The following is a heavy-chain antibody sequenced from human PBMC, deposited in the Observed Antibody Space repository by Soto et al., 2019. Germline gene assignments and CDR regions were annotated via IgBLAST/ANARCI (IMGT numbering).Heavy chain of an antibody. D-gene: IGHD1-1*01. CDR1: GGSMTTGDQY. J-gene: IGHJ6*02. V-gene: IGHV4-31*03. Sequence: QVQLQESGPGLVKPSQTLCLTCTVTGGSMTTGDQYWTWIRHRPGEGLEWFGYINHRGSLYYNPSLERRVCMSVDTSKNQFSLNLSSVTAAVTAVYYCARELPQRQGRNMDVWGQGTTVTVSS. CDR2: INHRGSL. CDR3: ARELPQRQGRNMDV.